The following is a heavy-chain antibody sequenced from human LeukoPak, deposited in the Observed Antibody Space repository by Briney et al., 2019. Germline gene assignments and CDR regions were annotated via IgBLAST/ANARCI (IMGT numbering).Heavy chain of an antibody. Sequence: GESLKISCKGSGYSFTSYWIGWVRQMPGKGLEWMGIIYPGDSDTRYSPSFQGQVTISADKSISTAYLQWSSLKASDTAMYYCARQNSERPGYSYGLRKELDYWGQGTLVTVSS. D-gene: IGHD5-18*01. J-gene: IGHJ4*02. CDR1: GYSFTSYW. V-gene: IGHV5-51*01. CDR2: IYPGDSDT. CDR3: ARQNSERPGYSYGLRKELDY.